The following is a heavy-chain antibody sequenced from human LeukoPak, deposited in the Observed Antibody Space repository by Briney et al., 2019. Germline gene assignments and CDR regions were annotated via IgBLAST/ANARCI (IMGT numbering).Heavy chain of an antibody. Sequence: PGGSLRLSCAASGFTFSSYDMHWVRQATGKGLEWVSAIGTAGDTYYPGSVKGRFTICRENAKNSLYLQMNSLRAGDTAVYYCARAVSGWYDVGYYFDYWGQGTLVTVSS. D-gene: IGHD6-19*01. V-gene: IGHV3-13*01. CDR1: GFTFSSYD. CDR2: IGTAGDT. J-gene: IGHJ4*02. CDR3: ARAVSGWYDVGYYFDY.